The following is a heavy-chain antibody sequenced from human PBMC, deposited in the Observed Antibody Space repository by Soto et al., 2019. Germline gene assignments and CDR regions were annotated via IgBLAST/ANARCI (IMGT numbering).Heavy chain of an antibody. Sequence: QVQLVQSGAEEMKPGASVKVSCKASGYTLTRYSIHWVRQAPGQRLEWMGWINAGNGNTKFSQKFQGRVTITRDTSASTAHIALRGLRSDDTAVYYCLILGTYYFDNSDNYFDFWGQGTLVTVSS. J-gene: IGHJ4*02. D-gene: IGHD3-22*01. V-gene: IGHV1-3*05. CDR1: GYTLTRYS. CDR2: INAGNGNT. CDR3: LILGTYYFDNSDNYFDF.